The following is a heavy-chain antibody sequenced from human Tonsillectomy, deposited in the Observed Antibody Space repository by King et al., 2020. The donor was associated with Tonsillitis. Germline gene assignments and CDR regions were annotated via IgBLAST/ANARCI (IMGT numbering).Heavy chain of an antibody. CDR3: ARLRYYYDSPDAFDI. CDR2: IYHSGST. J-gene: IGHJ3*02. V-gene: IGHV4-38-2*02. Sequence: VQLQESGPGLVKPSETLSLTCTVSGYSISSGYYWGWIRQPPGKGLEWIGSIYHSGSTYYNPSLKSRVTISVDTSKNQFSLKLSSVTAADTAVYYCARLRYYYDSPDAFDIWGQGTMVTVSS. D-gene: IGHD3-22*01. CDR1: GYSISSGYY.